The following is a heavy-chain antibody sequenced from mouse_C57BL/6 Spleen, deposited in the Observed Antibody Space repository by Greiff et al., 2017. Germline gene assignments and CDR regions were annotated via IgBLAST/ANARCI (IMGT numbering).Heavy chain of an antibody. CDR2: IDPNSGGT. J-gene: IGHJ1*03. CDR1: GYTFTSYW. D-gene: IGHD1-1*01. Sequence: QVQLQQPGAELVKPGASVKLSCKASGYTFTSYWMHWVKQRPGRGLEWIGSIDPNSGGTKYNEKFKSKATLTVDTPSSTAYMQLSSLTSEDSAVYYGASSDYGSSPGYWYFEGWGTGTTVTVS. V-gene: IGHV1-72*01. CDR3: ASSDYGSSPGYWYFEG.